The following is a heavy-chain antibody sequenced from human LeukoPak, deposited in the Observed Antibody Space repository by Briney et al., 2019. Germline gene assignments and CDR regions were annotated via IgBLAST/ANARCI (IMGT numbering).Heavy chain of an antibody. CDR1: GYTFTSYD. V-gene: IGHV7-4-1*02. J-gene: IGHJ4*02. CDR2: INTNTGNP. D-gene: IGHD4-17*01. CDR3: ARSNNDGDYLGVGFDY. Sequence: ASVKVSCKASGYTFTSYDINWVRQATGQGLEWMGWINTNTGNPTYARGFTGRFVFSLDTSVSTAYLHISSLQAEDTAVYYCARSNNDGDYLGVGFDYWGQGTLVTVSS.